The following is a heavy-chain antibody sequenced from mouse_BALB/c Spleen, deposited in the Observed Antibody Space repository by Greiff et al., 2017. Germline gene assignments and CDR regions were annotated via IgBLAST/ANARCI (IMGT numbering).Heavy chain of an antibody. V-gene: IGHV1S22*01. D-gene: IGHD2-1*01. Sequence: LQQPGSELVRPGASVKLSCKASGYTFTSYWMHWVKQRPGQGLEWIGNIYPGSGSTNYDEKFKSKATLTVDTSSSTAYMQLSSLTSEDSAVYYCTRMGGNYVYWYFDVWGAGTTVTVSS. CDR1: GYTFTSYW. CDR2: IYPGSGST. J-gene: IGHJ1*01. CDR3: TRMGGNYVYWYFDV.